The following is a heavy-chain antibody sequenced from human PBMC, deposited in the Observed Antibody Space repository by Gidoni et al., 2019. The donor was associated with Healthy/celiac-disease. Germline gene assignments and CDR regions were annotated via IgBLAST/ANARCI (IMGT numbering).Heavy chain of an antibody. J-gene: IGHJ4*02. CDR1: GFTFSDYY. CDR3: ARGPPYYDFWSGSTLFDY. D-gene: IGHD3-3*01. Sequence: QVQLVVSGGGLVKPGRSLRLSCAASGFTFSDYYMSWIRQAPGKGLEWVSYISSSSSYTNYADSVKGRFTISRDNAKNSLYLQMNSLRAEDTAVYYCARGPPYYDFWSGSTLFDYWGQGTLVTVSS. CDR2: ISSSSSYT. V-gene: IGHV3-11*06.